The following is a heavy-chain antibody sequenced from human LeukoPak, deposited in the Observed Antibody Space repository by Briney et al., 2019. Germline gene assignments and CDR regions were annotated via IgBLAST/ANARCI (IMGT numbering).Heavy chain of an antibody. V-gene: IGHV4-38-2*01. CDR2: IYHSGST. CDR3: ARGPYSYGYWDY. CDR1: GYSISSGYY. D-gene: IGHD5-18*01. Sequence: PSETLSLTCAVSGYSISSGYYWGWIRQPPGKGLEWIGSIYHSGSTYYNPSLESRVTISVDTSKNQFSLKLSSVTAADTAVYYCARGPYSYGYWDYWGQGTLATVSS. J-gene: IGHJ4*02.